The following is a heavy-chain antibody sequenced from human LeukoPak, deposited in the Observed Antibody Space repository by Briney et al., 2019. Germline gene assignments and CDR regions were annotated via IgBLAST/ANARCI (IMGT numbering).Heavy chain of an antibody. V-gene: IGHV4-61*02. CDR1: GGSISSGSYY. Sequence: SQTLSLTCTVSGGSISSGSYYWSWIRQPAGKGLEWIGRIYTSGSTNYNPSLKSRVTIPVDTSKNQFSLKLSSVTAADTAVYYCARDRVVPAAREGCCPYMDVWGKGTTVTISS. J-gene: IGHJ6*03. CDR2: IYTSGST. CDR3: ARDRVVPAAREGCCPYMDV. D-gene: IGHD2-2*01.